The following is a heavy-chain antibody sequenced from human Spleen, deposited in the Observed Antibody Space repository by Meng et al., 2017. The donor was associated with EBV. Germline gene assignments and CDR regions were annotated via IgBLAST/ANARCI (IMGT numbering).Heavy chain of an antibody. CDR3: AREHCGGDCYTEIDY. Sequence: VRGAMSWGGWVQPSGSLRLSCAASGFSFSSHAMSWVRQAPGKGLEWVAVISYDGSNKYYSDSVKGRFTISRDNSKNTLYLQMNSLRAEDTAVYYCAREHCGGDCYTEIDYWGQGTLVTVPS. J-gene: IGHJ4*02. CDR1: GFSFSSHA. V-gene: IGHV3-30*03. D-gene: IGHD2-21*02. CDR2: ISYDGSNK.